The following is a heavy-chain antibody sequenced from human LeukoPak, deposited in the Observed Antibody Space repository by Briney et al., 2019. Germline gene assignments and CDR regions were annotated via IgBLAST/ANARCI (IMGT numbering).Heavy chain of an antibody. Sequence: GGSLRFSCAASGFTFSDYYMSWIRQAPGKGLGWVSYISSSSSYTNYADSVKGRFTISRDNAKNSLYLQMNSLRAEDTAVYYCARSLYYYGSGSYYQIDYWGQGTLVTVSS. D-gene: IGHD3-10*01. CDR1: GFTFSDYY. CDR3: ARSLYYYGSGSYYQIDY. CDR2: ISSSSSYT. V-gene: IGHV3-11*03. J-gene: IGHJ4*02.